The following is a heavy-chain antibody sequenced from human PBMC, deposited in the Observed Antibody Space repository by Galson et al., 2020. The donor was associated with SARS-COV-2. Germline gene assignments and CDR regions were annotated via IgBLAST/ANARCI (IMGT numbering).Heavy chain of an antibody. CDR3: ARHPQEYGSSWGPINWFDP. J-gene: IGHJ5*02. D-gene: IGHD6-13*01. Sequence: GESLKISCKGPGYSFTSYWIGWVRQMPGKGLEWMGIIYPGDSATRYSPSFPGQVTISADKSISTAYLQWSSLKASDTAMYYCARHPQEYGSSWGPINWFDPWGQGTLVTVSS. CDR2: IYPGDSAT. V-gene: IGHV5-51*01. CDR1: GYSFTSYW.